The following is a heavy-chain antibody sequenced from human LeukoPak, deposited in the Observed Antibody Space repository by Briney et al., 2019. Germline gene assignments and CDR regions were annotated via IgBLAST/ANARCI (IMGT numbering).Heavy chain of an antibody. Sequence: SETLSLTCAVSGGSISSDGYSWSWIRQPPGKGLEWIGYMYHSGSTYYNPSLKSRVTMSVDRSKNQFFLKLTSVTAADTAVYYCARSTPVTYNFDYWGQGTLVTVSS. CDR1: GGSISSDGYS. CDR2: MYHSGST. D-gene: IGHD4-17*01. J-gene: IGHJ4*02. CDR3: ARSTPVTYNFDY. V-gene: IGHV4-30-2*01.